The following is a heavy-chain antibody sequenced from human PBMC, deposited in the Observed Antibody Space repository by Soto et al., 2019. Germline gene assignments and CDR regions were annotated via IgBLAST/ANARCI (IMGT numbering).Heavy chain of an antibody. CDR3: ARDGARYYDFWSGYPSNGMDV. J-gene: IGHJ6*02. CDR1: GYTFTGYY. Sequence: ASVKVSCKASGYTFTGYYMHWVRQAPGQGLEWMGWINPNSGGTNYAQKLQGWVTMTRDTSISTAYMELSRLRSDDTAVYYCARDGARYYDFWSGYPSNGMDVWGQGTTVTVSS. CDR2: INPNSGGT. D-gene: IGHD3-3*01. V-gene: IGHV1-2*04.